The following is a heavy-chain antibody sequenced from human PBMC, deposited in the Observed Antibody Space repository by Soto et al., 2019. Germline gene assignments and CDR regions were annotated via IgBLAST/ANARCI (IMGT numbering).Heavy chain of an antibody. D-gene: IGHD3-10*01. CDR3: ARPGCYYISDAFDI. V-gene: IGHV4-39*01. CDR2: IFYSGST. Sequence: QLQLQESGPGLVKPPETLSLTCTVSGGSISSSSYYWGWIRQPPGKGLEWIGSIFYSGSTYYNPSLKSLVTISVDTAKNQFSLKLSSVTAAYTAVYHCARPGCYYISDAFDICCQGTMVTVA. J-gene: IGHJ3*02. CDR1: GGSISSSSYY.